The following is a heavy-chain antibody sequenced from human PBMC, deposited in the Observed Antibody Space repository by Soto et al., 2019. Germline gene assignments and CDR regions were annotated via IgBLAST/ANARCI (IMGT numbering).Heavy chain of an antibody. D-gene: IGHD5-18*01. V-gene: IGHV4-30-4*01. CDR2: IYY. Sequence: QVQLQESGPGLVKPSQTLSLTCTVSGGSISSGDYYWSWIRQPPGKGLEWIGYIYYNPSLKSRVTISVDTSKNQFSLKLSSVTAADTAVYYCARASPVVTDVWGQGTTVTVSS. CDR1: GGSISSGDYY. CDR3: ARASPVVTDV. J-gene: IGHJ6*02.